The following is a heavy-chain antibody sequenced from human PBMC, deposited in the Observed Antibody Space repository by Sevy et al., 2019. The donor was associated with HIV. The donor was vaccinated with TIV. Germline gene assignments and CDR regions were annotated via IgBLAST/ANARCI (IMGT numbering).Heavy chain of an antibody. CDR2: VHYSGRT. J-gene: IGHJ4*02. CDR1: GGSISSGNYL. V-gene: IGHV4-39*01. Sequence: SETLSLTCTVSGGSISSGNYLWSWIRQTPGKGLEWIGTVHYSGRTYYNPSLKSRVTISEDTSKNQFSLNLNSVTAADTAVYFGARNFDYWGQGTLVTVSS. CDR3: ARNFDY.